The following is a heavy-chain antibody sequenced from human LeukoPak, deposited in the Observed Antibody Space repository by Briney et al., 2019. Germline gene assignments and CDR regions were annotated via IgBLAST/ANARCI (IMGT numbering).Heavy chain of an antibody. Sequence: ASVKVSCKASGYTFTGYYMHWVRQAPGQGLEWMGWINPNSGGTNYAQKLQGRVTMTRDTSISTAYMELSRLRSDDTAVYYCARGYSGSHPTGYWVQGTLVTVSS. J-gene: IGHJ4*02. CDR1: GYTFTGYY. CDR2: INPNSGGT. D-gene: IGHD1-26*01. CDR3: ARGYSGSHPTGY. V-gene: IGHV1-2*02.